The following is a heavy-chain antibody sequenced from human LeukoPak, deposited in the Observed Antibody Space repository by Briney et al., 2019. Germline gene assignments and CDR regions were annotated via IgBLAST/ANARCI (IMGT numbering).Heavy chain of an antibody. D-gene: IGHD2-2*01. CDR2: ISWNSGII. Sequence: GGSLRLSCAASGFTFDDYAMHWVRQAPGKGMEWVSGISWNSGIIGYADSVKGRFTISRDNAKNSLYLQMNSLRAEDTALYYCAKELGYCSSTSCQGHAFDIWGQGTMVTVSS. J-gene: IGHJ3*02. CDR1: GFTFDDYA. CDR3: AKELGYCSSTSCQGHAFDI. V-gene: IGHV3-9*01.